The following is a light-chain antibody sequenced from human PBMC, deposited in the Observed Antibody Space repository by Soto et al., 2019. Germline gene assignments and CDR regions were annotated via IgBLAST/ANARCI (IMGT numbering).Light chain of an antibody. J-gene: IGKJ4*01. V-gene: IGKV1-33*01. CDR1: QDIKNY. Sequence: DFQMTQSPSSLSASVGDRVTITCQASQDIKNYLNWYQQKPGKAPNLLIYDASNLKTGVPSRFSGSGSGTHFTFTISSLQPEDIATYYCQHYDHLPPLSFGGGTKVEIK. CDR3: QHYDHLPPLS. CDR2: DAS.